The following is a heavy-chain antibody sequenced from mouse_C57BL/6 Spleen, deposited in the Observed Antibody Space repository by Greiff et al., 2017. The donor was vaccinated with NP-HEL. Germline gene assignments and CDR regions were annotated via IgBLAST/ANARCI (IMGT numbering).Heavy chain of an antibody. Sequence: VQLQQPGAELVKPFASVKLCCKGSFSTSPITSPHFLPPIPSQVLEFILEIDPSPLYTNYNPKFKGKATLTVDTSSSTAYMQLSSLTSEDSAVYYCARSRRCGGYFDYWGQGTTLTVSS. J-gene: IGHJ2*01. V-gene: IGHV1-50*01. CDR1: FSTSPITS. CDR2: IDPSPLYT. CDR3: ARSRRCGGYFDY.